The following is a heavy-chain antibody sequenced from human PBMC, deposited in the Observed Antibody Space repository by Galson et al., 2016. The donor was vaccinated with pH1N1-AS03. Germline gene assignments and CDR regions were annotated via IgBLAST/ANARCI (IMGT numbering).Heavy chain of an antibody. J-gene: IGHJ4*02. CDR3: ATGRGYYYEY. D-gene: IGHD3-10*01. CDR2: VNGDGSST. CDR1: GFTFSNLW. Sequence: SLRLSCAASGFTFSNLWMHWVRQGPGKGLVWVARVNGDGSSTTYADSVKGRFTISRDNAKNTVYLQMISLRAKDTAVYYCATGRGYYYEYWGQGTLVTVSS. V-gene: IGHV3-74*01.